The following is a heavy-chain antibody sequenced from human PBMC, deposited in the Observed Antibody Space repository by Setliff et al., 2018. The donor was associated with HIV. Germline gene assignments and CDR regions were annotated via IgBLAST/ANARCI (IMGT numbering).Heavy chain of an antibody. CDR3: ARVPPLKAFGGVISLYYFDY. CDR1: GGSISSGCYY. D-gene: IGHD3-16*02. J-gene: IGHJ4*02. V-gene: IGHV4-31*03. Sequence: TLSLTCTVSGGSISSGCYYWSWIRQHPGKGLEWIGYIYYSGSTYYNPSLKSRVTISVDTSKNQFSLKLSSVTAADTAVYYCARVPPLKAFGGVISLYYFDYWGQGTLVTVSS. CDR2: IYYSGST.